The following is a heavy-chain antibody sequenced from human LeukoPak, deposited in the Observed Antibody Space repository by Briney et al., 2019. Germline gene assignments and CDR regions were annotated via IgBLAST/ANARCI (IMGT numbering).Heavy chain of an antibody. V-gene: IGHV4-39*02. D-gene: IGHD3-22*01. CDR2: IFYSGTT. Sequence: SETLSLTCFVSGDSISTDRNYWAWFRQPPGKAPEWIGAIFYSGTTYYTPSLESRVTISIDTSKNHFSLRLTSVTAADTAVYYCARATGYSRDWGQGRLVTVSA. J-gene: IGHJ4*02. CDR3: ARATGYSRD. CDR1: GDSISTDRNY.